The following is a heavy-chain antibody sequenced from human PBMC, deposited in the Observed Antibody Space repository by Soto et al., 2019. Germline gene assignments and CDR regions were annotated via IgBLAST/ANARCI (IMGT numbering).Heavy chain of an antibody. CDR3: AKSPQWVAKGGMDV. CDR2: ISSSSSYI. Sequence: EVQLVESGGGPVKPGGSLRLSCAASGFTFSSYSMNWVRQAPGKGLEWVSSISSSSSYIYYADSVKGRFTISRDNSKNTLYLQMNSLRTEDTAVYYCAKSPQWVAKGGMDVWGQGTTVTVSS. J-gene: IGHJ6*02. D-gene: IGHD1-26*01. CDR1: GFTFSSYS. V-gene: IGHV3-21*01.